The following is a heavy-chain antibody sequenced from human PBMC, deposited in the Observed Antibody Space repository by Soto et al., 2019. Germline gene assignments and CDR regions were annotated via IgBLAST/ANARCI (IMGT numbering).Heavy chain of an antibody. D-gene: IGHD3-3*02. V-gene: IGHV1-69*06. Sequence: ASVKVSCKASGGTFSSYAISWVRQAPGQGLEWMGWIIPIFGTTNYAQKFQGRVTMTADTSTSTAYMELSRLRSDDTAVYYCARAERDFQRRGGAFLMDGWGKGTTVTVSS. J-gene: IGHJ6*04. CDR1: GGTFSSYA. CDR3: ARAERDFQRRGGAFLMDG. CDR2: IIPIFGTT.